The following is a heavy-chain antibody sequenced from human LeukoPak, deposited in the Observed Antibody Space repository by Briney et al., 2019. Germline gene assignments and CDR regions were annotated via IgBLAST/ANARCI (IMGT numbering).Heavy chain of an antibody. V-gene: IGHV3-21*04. J-gene: IGHJ5*02. Sequence: KPGGSLRLSCAASGFTFSSYSMNWVRQAPGKGLEWVSSISSSSSYIYYADSVKGRFTISRDNAKNSLYLQMNSLRAEDTAVYSCAKDPRGSHNWLDPWGQGTLVTVSS. CDR3: AKDPRGSHNWLDP. D-gene: IGHD3-10*01. CDR1: GFTFSSYS. CDR2: ISSSSSYI.